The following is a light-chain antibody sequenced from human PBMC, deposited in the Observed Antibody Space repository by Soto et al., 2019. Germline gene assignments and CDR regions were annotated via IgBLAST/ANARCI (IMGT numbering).Light chain of an antibody. CDR2: WAS. J-gene: IGKJ1*01. Sequence: DIVMTQSPDSLAVSLGERATINCKSSRSVLYSSDNKNYLAWYQQKPGQPPQLLIYWASTRESGVPDRFSGSGSGTDFTLTISSLQAEDVAVYFCQQYISTPPPTFGQGTKVEIK. V-gene: IGKV4-1*01. CDR3: QQYISTPPPT. CDR1: RSVLYSSDNKNY.